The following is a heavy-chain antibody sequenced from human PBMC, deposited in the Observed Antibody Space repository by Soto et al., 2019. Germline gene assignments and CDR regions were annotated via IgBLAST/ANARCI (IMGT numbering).Heavy chain of an antibody. Sequence: SETLSLTCAVYGGSFSGYYWSWIRQPPGKGLEWIGEINHSGSTNYNPSLKSRVTISVDTSKNQFSLKLSSVTAADTAVYYCARGVYGSGPGYYMDVWGKGTTVTVSS. CDR3: ARGVYGSGPGYYMDV. CDR2: INHSGST. V-gene: IGHV4-34*01. J-gene: IGHJ6*03. CDR1: GGSFSGYY. D-gene: IGHD3-10*01.